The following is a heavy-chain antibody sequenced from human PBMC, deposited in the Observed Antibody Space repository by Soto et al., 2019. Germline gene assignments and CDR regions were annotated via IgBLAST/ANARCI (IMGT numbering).Heavy chain of an antibody. Sequence: EVQLVESGGGLVQPGGSLRLSCEASGFSLSSYDIHWVRQATGEGLAWVSVIDSGGNTHYIDSVKGRFSISRDYGKNTLYLQMNNLRAGDTAVYYCTRKTNPTGSAVWGHGATVTVSS. CDR3: TRKTNPTGSAV. CDR2: IDSGGNT. V-gene: IGHV3-13*01. D-gene: IGHD1-26*01. CDR1: GFSLSSYD. J-gene: IGHJ6*02.